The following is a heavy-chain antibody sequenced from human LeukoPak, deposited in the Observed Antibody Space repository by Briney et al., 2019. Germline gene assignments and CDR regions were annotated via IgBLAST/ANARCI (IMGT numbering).Heavy chain of an antibody. CDR3: ARGYYYESSGYYPGYFQY. D-gene: IGHD3-22*01. CDR2: IYPGDTDT. V-gene: IGHV5-51*01. J-gene: IGHJ1*01. CDR1: GYSFTNYW. Sequence: GESLKISCKGSGYSFTNYWIGWVRQMPGKGLEWVGIIYPGDTDTRYSPSFQGQVTISADKSVSTAYLQWNSLKASDTAIYYCARGYYYESSGYYPGYFQYWGQGTLVTVSS.